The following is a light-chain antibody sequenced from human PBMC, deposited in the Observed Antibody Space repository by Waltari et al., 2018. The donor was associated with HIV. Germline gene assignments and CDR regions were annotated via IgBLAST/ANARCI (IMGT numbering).Light chain of an antibody. J-gene: IGLJ1*01. CDR2: TNN. CDR3: AAWNDRLSGYV. V-gene: IGLV1-47*01. Sequence: QSALIQPPSVSGSPGQSVTISCSGSSSNIGRNYVYWYQQLPGTAPKLLIYTNNQRPSGVPDRFSGSKSGTSASLAISGLRSEDEADYYCAAWNDRLSGYVFGTGTKVTV. CDR1: SSNIGRNY.